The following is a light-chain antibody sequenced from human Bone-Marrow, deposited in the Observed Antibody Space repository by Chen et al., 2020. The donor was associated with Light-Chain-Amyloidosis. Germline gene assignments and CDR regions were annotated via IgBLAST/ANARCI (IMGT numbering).Light chain of an antibody. CDR1: NIGSTS. Sequence: SYVLTQPSSVSVAPGQTATIACGGNNIGSTSVHWYQQTPGQAPLLVVYDDSDRPSGIPERLSGSNSGNTATLTISRVEAGDEADYYCQTWGTGYVVFGGGTKLTVL. J-gene: IGLJ2*01. CDR2: DDS. CDR3: QTWGTGYVV. V-gene: IGLV3-21*02.